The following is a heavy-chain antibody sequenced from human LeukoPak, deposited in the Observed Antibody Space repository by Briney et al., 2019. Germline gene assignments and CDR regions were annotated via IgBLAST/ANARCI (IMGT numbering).Heavy chain of an antibody. CDR3: ARVGAVAGTPDY. CDR2: IYTSGST. V-gene: IGHV4-61*02. D-gene: IGHD6-19*01. CDR1: GGSISSGSYY. J-gene: IGHJ4*02. Sequence: PSQTLSLTCTVSGGSISSGSYYWSWIRQPAGKGLEWIGRIYTSGSTNYNPSLKSRVTISVGTSKNQFSLKLSSVTAADTAVYYCARVGAVAGTPDYWGQGTLVTVSS.